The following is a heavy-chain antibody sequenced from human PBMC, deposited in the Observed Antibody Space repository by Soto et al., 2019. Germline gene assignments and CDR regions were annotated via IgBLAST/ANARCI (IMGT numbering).Heavy chain of an antibody. Sequence: QVQLQESGPGLVQPSETLSLACSVSGGSITSSYWSWIRQPPGKGLEWIGYISNTEKTAYNPSLNSRVTFSIDTAKNQLSLKLSSVTAADTAVYYCARHENLDSYHFDYWGRGTLVTVSS. J-gene: IGHJ4*02. CDR1: GGSITSSY. CDR2: ISNTEKT. V-gene: IGHV4-59*08. D-gene: IGHD2-2*02. CDR3: ARHENLDSYHFDY.